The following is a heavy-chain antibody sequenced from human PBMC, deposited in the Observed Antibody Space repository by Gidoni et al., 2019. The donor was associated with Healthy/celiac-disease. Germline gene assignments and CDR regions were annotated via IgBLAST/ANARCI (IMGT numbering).Heavy chain of an antibody. CDR1: GGSISSSSYY. Sequence: QLQLQESGPGLVKPSETLSLTCTVSGGSISSSSYYWGWIRQPPGKGLEWIGSIYYSGSTYYNPSLKSRVTISVDTSKNQFSLKLSSVTAADTAVYYCARQLGGSYFDYWGQGTLVTVSS. J-gene: IGHJ4*02. V-gene: IGHV4-39*01. CDR3: ARQLGGSYFDY. D-gene: IGHD1-26*01. CDR2: IYYSGST.